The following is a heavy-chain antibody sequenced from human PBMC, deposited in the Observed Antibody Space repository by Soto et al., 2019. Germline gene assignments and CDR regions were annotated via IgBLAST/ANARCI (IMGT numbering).Heavy chain of an antibody. CDR2: INHSGST. J-gene: IGHJ5*02. D-gene: IGHD3-10*01. Sequence: QVQLQQWGAGLLKPSETLSLTCAVYGGSFSGYYWSWIRQPPGKGLEWIGEINHSGSTNYNPSLKSRVTISVDTSKNQFSLKLSSVTAADTAVYYCARVRTYYGSGSYYVGVVRWFDPWGQGTLVTVSS. CDR1: GGSFSGYY. V-gene: IGHV4-34*01. CDR3: ARVRTYYGSGSYYVGVVRWFDP.